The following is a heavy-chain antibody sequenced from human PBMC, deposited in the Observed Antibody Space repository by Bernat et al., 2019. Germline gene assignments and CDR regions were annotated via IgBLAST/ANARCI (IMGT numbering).Heavy chain of an antibody. Sequence: EVQLVESGGGLEKSGGSLRLSCAASGFTFSNAWMNWVRQAPGKGLEWVGRIKRKSDGGTTDYAAPVTGRFTISRDDSTNTLYLQMNSLKTEDTAVYYCTTLSTTKFSDGNRGVDYWGQGALVTVSS. CDR3: TTLSTTKFSDGNRGVDY. CDR2: IKRKSDGGTT. J-gene: IGHJ4*02. CDR1: GFTFSNAW. V-gene: IGHV3-15*07. D-gene: IGHD7-27*01.